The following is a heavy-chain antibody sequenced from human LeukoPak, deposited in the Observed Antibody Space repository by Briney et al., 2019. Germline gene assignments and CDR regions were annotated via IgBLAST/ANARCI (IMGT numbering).Heavy chain of an antibody. Sequence: SQTLSLTCALSGDSFSSNTAAWNWIRQSPSRGLEWLGRTYYRSKWYNDYALSVKSRTTISPDTSKNQFSLQLNSVAPEDTAVYYCARDHGGLDYWGQGTVVTVSS. CDR3: ARDHGGLDY. CDR1: GDSFSSNTAA. V-gene: IGHV6-1*01. CDR2: TYYRSKWYN. J-gene: IGHJ4*02.